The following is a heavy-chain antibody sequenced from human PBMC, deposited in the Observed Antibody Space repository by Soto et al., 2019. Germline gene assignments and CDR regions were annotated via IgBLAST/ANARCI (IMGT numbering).Heavy chain of an antibody. J-gene: IGHJ4*02. CDR1: GGSITDYS. CDR3: ARESGDNWTYEVD. D-gene: IGHD1-7*01. V-gene: IGHV4-4*07. CDR2: ISINGNS. Sequence: QVQVKESGPGLVKPSETLSLTCTVSGGSITDYSWSWIRQSAGKGLEWLGRISINGNSHYHPSLRSRVNMSIETSKNQLSLNLRSVTAADTSVYYCARESGDNWTYEVDWGQGTLVTVSS.